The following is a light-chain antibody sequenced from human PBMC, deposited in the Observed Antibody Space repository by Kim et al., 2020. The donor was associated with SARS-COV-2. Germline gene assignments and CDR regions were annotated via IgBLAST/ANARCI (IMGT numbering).Light chain of an antibody. Sequence: GQSITMSCTGTSSDVGGYNYVSWYQQHPGKVPKLMIYDVSNRPSGVSNRFSGSKSGNTASLTISGLQAEDEADYYCSSYTSSSSYVFGTGTKVTVL. J-gene: IGLJ1*01. CDR1: SSDVGGYNY. V-gene: IGLV2-14*03. CDR3: SSYTSSSSYV. CDR2: DVS.